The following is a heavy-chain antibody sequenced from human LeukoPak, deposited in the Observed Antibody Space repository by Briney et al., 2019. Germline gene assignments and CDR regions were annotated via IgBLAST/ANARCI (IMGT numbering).Heavy chain of an antibody. CDR2: ISGSGGST. CDR3: AKDPLYAFDI. CDR1: GFTLSSYA. Sequence: GGSLRLSCAASGFTLSSYAMSWVRQAPGKGLEWVSAISGSGGSTYYADSVKGRFTISRDNSKNTLYLQMNSLRAEDTAVYCCAKDPLYAFDIWGQGTMVTVSS. J-gene: IGHJ3*02. V-gene: IGHV3-23*01.